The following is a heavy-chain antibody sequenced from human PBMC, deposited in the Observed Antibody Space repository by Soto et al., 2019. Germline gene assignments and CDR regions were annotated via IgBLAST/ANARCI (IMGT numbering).Heavy chain of an antibody. CDR2: IVPRFGSP. D-gene: IGHD2-2*01. CDR3: ARVIPGVEAWFDP. CDR1: GGTFSDYA. V-gene: IGHV1-69*06. J-gene: IGHJ5*02. Sequence: QVQLVQSGAEMRKPGSSLRVSCKASGGTFSDYAFSWVRQAPGQGLEWMGGIVPRFGSPNYAQKFGGRVTITADTSTSTVYMALSSLRFDDTAVYFCARVIPGVEAWFDPWGQGTLVTVSS.